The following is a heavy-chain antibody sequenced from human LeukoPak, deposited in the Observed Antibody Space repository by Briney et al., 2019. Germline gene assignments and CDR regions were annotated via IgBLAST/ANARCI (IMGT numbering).Heavy chain of an antibody. V-gene: IGHV4-34*01. CDR3: ARHPPTVTRGFDY. Sequence: SETLSLTCAVYGGSFGGYYWSWIRQPPGKGLEWIGEINHSGSTNYNPSLESRVTISVDTSKNQFSLKLSSVAAADTAVYYCARHPPTVTRGFDYWGQGTLVTVSS. J-gene: IGHJ4*02. D-gene: IGHD4-17*01. CDR1: GGSFGGYY. CDR2: INHSGST.